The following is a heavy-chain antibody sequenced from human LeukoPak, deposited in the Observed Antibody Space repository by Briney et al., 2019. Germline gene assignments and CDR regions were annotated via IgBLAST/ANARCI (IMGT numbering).Heavy chain of an antibody. CDR3: ARGIPTLYSRYYYGMDV. D-gene: IGHD6-13*01. CDR1: GYSISSGYY. CDR2: IYHSGST. V-gene: IGHV4-38-2*02. Sequence: PSETLSLTCTVSGYSISSGYYWGWIRQPPGKGLEWIGSIYHSGSTYYNPSLKSRVTISVDTSKNQFSLKLSSVTAADTAVYYCARGIPTLYSRYYYGMDVWGKGTTVTVSS. J-gene: IGHJ6*04.